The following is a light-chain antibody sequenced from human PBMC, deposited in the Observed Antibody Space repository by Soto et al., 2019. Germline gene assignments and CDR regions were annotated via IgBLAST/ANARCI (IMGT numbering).Light chain of an antibody. CDR3: RQYGRSPRLS. CDR2: GAS. CDR1: QSVSSSY. J-gene: IGKJ4*01. Sequence: EIVLTQSPGTLSLSPGERATLSCRASQSVSSSYLAWYQQKPGQAPRLLIDGASSRATGIPDRFSGSGSRRVFTLAISGHEPEDFAVYYLRQYGRSPRLSFGGGTKVEIK. V-gene: IGKV3-20*01.